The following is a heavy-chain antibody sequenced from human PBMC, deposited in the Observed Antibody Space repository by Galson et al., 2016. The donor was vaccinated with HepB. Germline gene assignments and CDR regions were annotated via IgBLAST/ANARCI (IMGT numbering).Heavy chain of an antibody. Sequence: SLRLSCAASGFTFSAYAMAWARQAPAKGLEWVSGISDSGANTYYADSVRGRFSISRDDSKSTLYLQMNSLRVDDTAVYYCAREAGTSGWYERLHFDYWGQGVLVTVSS. CDR3: AREAGTSGWYERLHFDY. J-gene: IGHJ4*02. CDR1: GFTFSAYA. CDR2: ISDSGANT. V-gene: IGHV3-23*01. D-gene: IGHD6-19*01.